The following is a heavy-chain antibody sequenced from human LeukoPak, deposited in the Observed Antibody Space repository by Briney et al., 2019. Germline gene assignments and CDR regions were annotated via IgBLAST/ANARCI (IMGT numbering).Heavy chain of an antibody. D-gene: IGHD3-22*01. CDR3: ASDNSGYEDY. V-gene: IGHV3-30*01. Sequence: SGGSLRLSCAASGFTFSSYAMHWVRQAPGKGLEWVAVISYDESNKYYADSVKGRFTISRDNSKNTLYLQMNSLRAEDTAVYYCASDNSGYEDYWGQGTLVTVSS. J-gene: IGHJ4*02. CDR2: ISYDESNK. CDR1: GFTFSSYA.